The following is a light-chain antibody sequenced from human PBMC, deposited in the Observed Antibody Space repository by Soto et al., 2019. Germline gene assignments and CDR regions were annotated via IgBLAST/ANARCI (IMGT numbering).Light chain of an antibody. CDR2: VAS. CDR1: QSISTF. CDR3: QEGYRAPYT. J-gene: IGKJ2*01. V-gene: IGKV1-39*01. Sequence: DIQVTQSPSSLSASIGDRVTITCRASQSISTFLNWYQQKPGKAPNLLIYVASNLQTGVPSRFSGSGSGPDFSLTISSLQLEDVATYYDQEGYRAPYTFGQGTTVEIK.